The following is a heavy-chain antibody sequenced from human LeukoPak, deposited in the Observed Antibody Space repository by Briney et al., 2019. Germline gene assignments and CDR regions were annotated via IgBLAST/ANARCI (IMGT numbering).Heavy chain of an antibody. CDR3: ARDYYDYVWGSYRYTFDY. CDR1: GFTFSSYW. D-gene: IGHD3-16*02. CDR2: IKQDGSEK. J-gene: IGHJ4*02. Sequence: GGSVRLSCAASGFTFSSYWMSRVRQAPGKGLEWVANIKQDGSEKYYVDSVKGRFTISRDNAKNSLYLQMNSLRAEDTAVYYCARDYYDYVWGSYRYTFDYWGQGTLVTVSS. V-gene: IGHV3-7*01.